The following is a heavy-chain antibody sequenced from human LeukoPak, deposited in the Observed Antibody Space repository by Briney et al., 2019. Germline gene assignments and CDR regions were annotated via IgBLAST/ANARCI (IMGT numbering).Heavy chain of an antibody. CDR2: ISSGSTYI. CDR1: GFTFTTYS. D-gene: IGHD6-19*01. V-gene: IGHV3-21*01. J-gene: IGHJ4*02. Sequence: SGGSLRLSCAASGFTFTTYSMNWVRQAPEKGLEWVSSISSGSTYIYYADSVKGRVTISRDNAKNSLSLQMNSLRADDTAVYYCARGSGSGWSWGTNYFDYWGQGTLVTVSS. CDR3: ARGSGSGWSWGTNYFDY.